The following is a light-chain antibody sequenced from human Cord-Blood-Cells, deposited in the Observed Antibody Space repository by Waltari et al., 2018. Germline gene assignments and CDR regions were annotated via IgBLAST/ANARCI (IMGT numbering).Light chain of an antibody. V-gene: IGKV1-39*01. CDR1: QSISSY. Sequence: DIQMTQSPASLSAYVGDRVTITCRASQSISSYLNGYQQKPGKAPKLLIYAASSLQSGVPSRFSGSGSGTDFTLTISSLQPEDFATYYCQQSYSTPYTFGQGTKLEIK. CDR3: QQSYSTPYT. CDR2: AAS. J-gene: IGKJ2*01.